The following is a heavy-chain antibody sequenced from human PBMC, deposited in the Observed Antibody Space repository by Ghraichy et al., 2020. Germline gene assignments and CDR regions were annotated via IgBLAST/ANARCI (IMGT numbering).Heavy chain of an antibody. D-gene: IGHD3-10*01. J-gene: IGHJ4*02. CDR3: AKDKGPMVRGVTVIDY. Sequence: GGSLRLSCAASGFTFSSYGMHWVRQAPGKGLEWVAVISYDGSNKYYADSVKGRFTISRDNSKNTLYLQMNSLRAEDTAVYYCAKDKGPMVRGVTVIDYWGQGTLVTVSS. V-gene: IGHV3-30*18. CDR2: ISYDGSNK. CDR1: GFTFSSYG.